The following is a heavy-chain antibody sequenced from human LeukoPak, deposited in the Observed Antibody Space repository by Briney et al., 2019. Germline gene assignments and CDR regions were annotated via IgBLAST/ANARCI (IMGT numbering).Heavy chain of an antibody. CDR2: IYSGGST. CDR3: ASTTRGGTYYYYMDV. Sequence: GGSLRLSCAASGFTFSSYWMNWVRQAPGKGLEWVSVIYSGGSTYYADSVKGRFIVSRDNSKNTLYLQMNSLRAEGTAVYYCASTTRGGTYYYYMDVWGKGTTVTISS. V-gene: IGHV3-53*01. J-gene: IGHJ6*03. D-gene: IGHD1-1*01. CDR1: GFTFSSYW.